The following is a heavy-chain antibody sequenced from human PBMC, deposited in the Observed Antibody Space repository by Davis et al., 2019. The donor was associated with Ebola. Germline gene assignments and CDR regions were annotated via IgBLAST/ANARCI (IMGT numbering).Heavy chain of an antibody. J-gene: IGHJ4*02. CDR2: IKSKAYGGTT. CDR1: GFTFSSYG. D-gene: IGHD4-17*01. V-gene: IGHV3-73*01. Sequence: GESLKISCAASGFTFSSYGMHWVRQAPGKGLEWVGRIKSKAYGGTTEYAASVKGRFTISRDDSKNTAYLQMNSLKTEDTAVYYCTSTVPDYWGQGTLVTVSS. CDR3: TSTVPDY.